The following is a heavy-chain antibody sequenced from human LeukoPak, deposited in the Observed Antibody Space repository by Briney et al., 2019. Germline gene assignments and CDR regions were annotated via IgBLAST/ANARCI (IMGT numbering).Heavy chain of an antibody. V-gene: IGHV3-30*18. CDR3: AKDGVKIQLWSYFDY. CDR1: GFTFSSYG. Sequence: PGGSLRLSCAASGFTFSSYGMHWVRQAPGKGLEWVAVISYDGSNKYYADSVKGRFTISRDNSKNTLYLQMNSLRAEDTAVYYCAKDGVKIQLWSYFDYWGQGTLVTVSS. D-gene: IGHD5-18*01. CDR2: ISYDGSNK. J-gene: IGHJ4*02.